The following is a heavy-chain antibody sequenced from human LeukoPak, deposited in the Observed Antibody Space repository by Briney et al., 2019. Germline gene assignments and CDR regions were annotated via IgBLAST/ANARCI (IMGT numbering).Heavy chain of an antibody. D-gene: IGHD3-10*01. Sequence: ASVKVSRKPSGYTFTSYDINWVRRTTAQGLEWIGWMNPNSGNTGYAQKFQGRVTMTRNTSMSTAYMELSSLRSEDTAVYYCARGRGYAFDIWGQGTMVTVSS. J-gene: IGHJ3*02. CDR2: MNPNSGNT. V-gene: IGHV1-8*01. CDR3: ARGRGYAFDI. CDR1: GYTFTSYD.